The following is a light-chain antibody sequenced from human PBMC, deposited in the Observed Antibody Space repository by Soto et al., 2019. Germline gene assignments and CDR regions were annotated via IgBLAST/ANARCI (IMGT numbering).Light chain of an antibody. V-gene: IGKV3-11*01. CDR3: KQRRTGPQTP. J-gene: IGKJ2*01. CDR1: QSVSRH. CDR2: DIS. Sequence: EIVLTQSPATLSLSPGERATLSCRASQSVSRHLAWYQQKPGQAPRLLIYDISYRATGIPARFSGSGSGTDFPLTSSSLGLEVFEVNYFKQRRTGPQTPFGQGPSWRSN.